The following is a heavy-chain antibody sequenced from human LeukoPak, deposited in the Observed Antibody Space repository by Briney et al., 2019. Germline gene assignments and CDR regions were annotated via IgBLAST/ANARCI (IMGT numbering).Heavy chain of an antibody. CDR2: IKQDGSEK. D-gene: IGHD6-13*01. J-gene: IGHJ4*02. V-gene: IGHV3-7*01. Sequence: GGSLRLSCAASGFTFSSYWMSWVRQAPGKGLEWVANIKQDGSEKYYVDSVKGRFTISRDNAKNSLYLQMNSLRAEDTAAYYCAITEKKPGIAAAPFERTLRFDYWGQGTLVTVSS. CDR1: GFTFSSYW. CDR3: AITEKKPGIAAAPFERTLRFDY.